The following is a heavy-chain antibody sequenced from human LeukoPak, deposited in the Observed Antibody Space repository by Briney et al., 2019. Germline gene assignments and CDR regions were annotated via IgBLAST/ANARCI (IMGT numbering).Heavy chain of an antibody. Sequence: ASVKVSCKTSGYTFTSYGISWVRQAPGQGLEGMGWISGYNGNTNYAQKLQGRVTMTTDTSTSTAYMELRSLRSDDTAVYYCARDLRRGSSSWYVSGGDYWGQGTLVTVSS. CDR3: ARDLRRGSSSWYVSGGDY. CDR2: ISGYNGNT. J-gene: IGHJ4*02. V-gene: IGHV1-18*01. CDR1: GYTFTSYG. D-gene: IGHD6-13*01.